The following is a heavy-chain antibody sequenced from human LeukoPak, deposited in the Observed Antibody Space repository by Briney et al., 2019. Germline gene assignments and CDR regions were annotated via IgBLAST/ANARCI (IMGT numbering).Heavy chain of an antibody. CDR1: GYTFTSYD. J-gene: IGHJ4*02. CDR3: ARGYVWGSYFPFDY. Sequence: ASVRVSCKASGYTFTSYDINWVRQATGQGLEWMGWMNPNSGNTGYAQKFQGRVTMTRNTSISTAYMELSSLRSEDTAVYYCARGYVWGSYFPFDYWGQGTLVTVSS. CDR2: MNPNSGNT. D-gene: IGHD3-16*01. V-gene: IGHV1-8*01.